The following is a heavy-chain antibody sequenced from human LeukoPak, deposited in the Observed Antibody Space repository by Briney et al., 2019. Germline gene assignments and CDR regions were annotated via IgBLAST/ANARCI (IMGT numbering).Heavy chain of an antibody. J-gene: IGHJ5*02. Sequence: PGGSLRLSCAASGIIFRSYGMHWVRQAPGKGLEWVAVISYDGSHKYYADSVKGRFSISRDNSKNTLYLQMNSLRADDTAVYYCAKGARGDTVTSIVGLNWFDPWGQGTLVTVSS. D-gene: IGHD4-17*01. CDR1: GIIFRSYG. CDR3: AKGARGDTVTSIVGLNWFDP. CDR2: ISYDGSHK. V-gene: IGHV3-30*18.